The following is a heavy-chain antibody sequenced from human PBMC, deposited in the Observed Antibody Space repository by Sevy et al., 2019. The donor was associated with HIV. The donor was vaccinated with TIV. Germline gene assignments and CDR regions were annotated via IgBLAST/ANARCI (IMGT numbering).Heavy chain of an antibody. CDR2: ISVYNGNT. J-gene: IGHJ3*02. CDR3: ARGLSVRGVIDAFDI. Sequence: ASVKVSCKASGYTFTSYGISWVRQAPGQGLEWMGWISVYNGNTNYAQKLQGRVTMTTDTSTSTAYMELRSLRSDDTAVYYCARGLSVRGVIDAFDIWGQGTMVTVSS. D-gene: IGHD3-10*01. CDR1: GYTFTSYG. V-gene: IGHV1-18*01.